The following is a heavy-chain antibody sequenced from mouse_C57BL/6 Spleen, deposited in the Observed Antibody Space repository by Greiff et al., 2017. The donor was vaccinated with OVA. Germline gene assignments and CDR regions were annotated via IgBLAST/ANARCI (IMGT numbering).Heavy chain of an antibody. CDR3: AGGGTYYSNYGFDY. CDR1: GYTFTDYY. D-gene: IGHD2-5*01. J-gene: IGHJ2*01. Sequence: VQLQQSGPELVKPGASVKISCKASGYTFTDYYMNWVKQSHGKSLEWIGDINPNNGGTSYNQKFKGKATLTVDKSSSTAYMELRSLTSEDSAVYYCAGGGTYYSNYGFDYWGQGTTLTVSS. CDR2: INPNNGGT. V-gene: IGHV1-26*01.